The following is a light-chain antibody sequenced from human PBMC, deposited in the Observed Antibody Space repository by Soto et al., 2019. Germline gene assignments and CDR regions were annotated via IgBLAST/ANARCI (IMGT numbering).Light chain of an antibody. CDR1: QSISSS. V-gene: IGKV3-15*01. Sequence: EIVMTQSPATLSVSPGERATLSCRARQSISSSLAWYQHKPGQAPRLLIYGASSRATGVSARFSGSGSGTEFTLTISNLQSEDFAVYYCQQYYRWRTFGQGTKVEF. CDR2: GAS. CDR3: QQYYRWRT. J-gene: IGKJ1*01.